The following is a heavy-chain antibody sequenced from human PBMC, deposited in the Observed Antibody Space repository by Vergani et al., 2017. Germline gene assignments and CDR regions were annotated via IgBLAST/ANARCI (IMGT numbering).Heavy chain of an antibody. CDR2: IYHSGST. CDR1: GGSISSSNW. V-gene: IGHV4-4*02. Sequence: QLQLQESGPGLVKPSETLSLTCTVSGGSISSSNWWSWVRQPPGKGLEWIGEIYHSGSTNYNPSLKSRVTITVDKSKNQFSLNLSSVTAADTAVYYCARGYSYGPSIYYWGQGTLVTVSS. CDR3: ARGYSYGPSIYY. J-gene: IGHJ4*02. D-gene: IGHD5-18*01.